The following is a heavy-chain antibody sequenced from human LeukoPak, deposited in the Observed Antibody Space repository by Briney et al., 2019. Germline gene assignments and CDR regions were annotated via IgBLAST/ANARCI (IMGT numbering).Heavy chain of an antibody. D-gene: IGHD3-22*01. CDR1: GGTFGSYA. V-gene: IGHV1-69*04. CDR3: AREKDYYDSSGSSVYFDY. CDR2: IIPILGIA. J-gene: IGHJ4*02. Sequence: ASVKVSCKASGGTFGSYAISWMRQAPGQGLEWMGRIIPILGIANYAQKFQGRVTITADKSTSTAYMELSSLRSEDTAVYYCAREKDYYDSSGSSVYFDYWGQGTLVTVSS.